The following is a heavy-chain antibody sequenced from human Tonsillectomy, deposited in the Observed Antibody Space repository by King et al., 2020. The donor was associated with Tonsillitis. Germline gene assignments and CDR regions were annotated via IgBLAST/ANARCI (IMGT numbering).Heavy chain of an antibody. CDR3: ARARAESSSTNWFDP. Sequence: VQLVESGGGVVQPGRSLRLSCAASRFTFTKYAMHWVRQAPGKGLEWVAVISYDGSDKYYADSVKGRFTISRDNSKNTLYLQMNSLRAEDTAVYYCARARAESSSTNWFDPWGQGTLVTVSS. CDR1: RFTFTKYA. CDR2: ISYDGSDK. D-gene: IGHD6-13*01. V-gene: IGHV3-30*04. J-gene: IGHJ5*02.